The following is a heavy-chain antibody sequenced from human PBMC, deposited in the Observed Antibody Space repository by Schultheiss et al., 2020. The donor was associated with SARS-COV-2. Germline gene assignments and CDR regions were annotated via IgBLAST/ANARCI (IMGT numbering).Heavy chain of an antibody. V-gene: IGHV3-23*01. CDR2: ISGGGGST. Sequence: GGSLRLSCAASGFTFSSYWMSWVRQAPGKGLEWVSTISGGGGSTYYADSVKGRFTISRDNSKNTLYLQMNSLRAEDTAVYYCARYSSSWPDYYYYYGMDVWGQGTTVTVSS. D-gene: IGHD6-13*01. CDR3: ARYSSSWPDYYYYYGMDV. J-gene: IGHJ6*02. CDR1: GFTFSSYW.